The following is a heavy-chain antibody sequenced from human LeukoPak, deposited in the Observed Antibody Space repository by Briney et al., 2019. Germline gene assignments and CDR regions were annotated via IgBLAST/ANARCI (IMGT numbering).Heavy chain of an antibody. CDR1: GFTFSDSY. V-gene: IGHV3-11*01. CDR2: ISSSGSTI. D-gene: IGHD3-3*01. J-gene: IGHJ4*02. Sequence: PGGSLRLSCAASGFTFSDSYMSWIRQAPGKGLEWVSYISSSGSTIYYADSVKGRFTISRDNAKNSVYMQMNSLRAEDTAVYYCARLSLHLLEWTPTKGKEMHYFDYWGQGTLVTVSS. CDR3: ARLSLHLLEWTPTKGKEMHYFDY.